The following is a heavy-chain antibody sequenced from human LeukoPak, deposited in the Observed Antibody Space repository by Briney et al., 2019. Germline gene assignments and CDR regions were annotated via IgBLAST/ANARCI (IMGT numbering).Heavy chain of an antibody. D-gene: IGHD6-6*01. CDR1: GFTFSSYW. CDR3: ARDPIIAAQDADEYFQH. V-gene: IGHV3-7*03. CDR2: IKQDGSEK. J-gene: IGHJ1*01. Sequence: PGGSLRLSCAASGFTFSSYWMSWVRQAPGKGLEWVANIKQDGSEKYYVDSVKGRFTISRDNAKNSLYLQMNSLRAEDTAVYYCARDPIIAAQDADEYFQHWGQGTLVTVSS.